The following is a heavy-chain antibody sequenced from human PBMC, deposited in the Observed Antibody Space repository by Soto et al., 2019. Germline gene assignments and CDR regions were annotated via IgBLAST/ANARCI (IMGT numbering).Heavy chain of an antibody. CDR2: IKDGGYT. CDR1: GGSLSGYY. J-gene: IGHJ4*02. V-gene: IGHV4-34*01. CDR3: AKGQEGVVATH. D-gene: IGHD2-21*02. Sequence: QVQLQQWGAGLLKPSETLSLNCAVNGGSLSGYYWSWIRQPPGKGLEWIGEIKDGGYTNYSPSLTSQATISSDTSNNQFSLRLNSVTAADTGVYYCAKGQEGVVATHWDQGALVTVSS.